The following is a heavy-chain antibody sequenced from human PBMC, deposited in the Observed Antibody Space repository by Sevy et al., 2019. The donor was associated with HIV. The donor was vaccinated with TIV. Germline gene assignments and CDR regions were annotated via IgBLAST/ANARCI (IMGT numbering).Heavy chain of an antibody. J-gene: IGHJ4*02. D-gene: IGHD2-15*01. CDR2: ISAHNGDT. Sequence: ASVKVSCKASGYTFTSYRINWVRQAPGQGLEWMGWISAHNGDTNYAQMLQGRVTMITDTSTTTAYMELRSLTSDDTAVYYCARAYCSSGSCYSLAYWGQGTLVTVSS. V-gene: IGHV1-18*01. CDR3: ARAYCSSGSCYSLAY. CDR1: GYTFTSYR.